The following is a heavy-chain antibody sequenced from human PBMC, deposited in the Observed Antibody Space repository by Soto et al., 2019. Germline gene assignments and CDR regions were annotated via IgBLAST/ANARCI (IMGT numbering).Heavy chain of an antibody. CDR1: GGTFSSYA. J-gene: IGHJ4*02. CDR2: IIPIFGTA. V-gene: IGHV1-69*13. CDR3: ASYYYDSSGSVDY. Sequence: SVKVSCKASGGTFSSYAISWVRQAPGQGLEWMGGIIPIFGTANYAQKFQGRVTITADESTSTAYMELSSLRSEDTAVYYCASYYYDSSGSVDYWGQGTLVTVSS. D-gene: IGHD3-22*01.